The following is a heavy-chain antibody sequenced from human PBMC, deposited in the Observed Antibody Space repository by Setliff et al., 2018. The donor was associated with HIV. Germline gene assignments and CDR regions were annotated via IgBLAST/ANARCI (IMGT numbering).Heavy chain of an antibody. J-gene: IGHJ4*02. D-gene: IGHD6-6*01. CDR3: ARDIAAWGYFDY. Sequence: ASVKVSCKASGYTFTSYAIHWVRQAPGQGLEWMGWISAYNGNTNYAQKLQGRVTMTTDTSTSTAYMELRSLRSDDTAVYYCARDIAAWGYFDYWGQGTLVTVSS. CDR2: ISAYNGNT. CDR1: GYTFTSYA. V-gene: IGHV1-18*01.